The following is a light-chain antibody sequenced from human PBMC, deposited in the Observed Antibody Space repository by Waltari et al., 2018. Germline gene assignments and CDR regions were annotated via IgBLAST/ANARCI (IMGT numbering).Light chain of an antibody. CDR2: GAY. Sequence: EIVLTQSPGTLSLSPGERATLSCRASQNIFRTFAWYQQNPGQAPRLLIYGAYTRATGIPDRFSGSGSGTDFSLTISGLDPEDFAVYYCQHYVRLPVTFGQGTKVEIK. CDR3: QHYVRLPVT. V-gene: IGKV3-20*01. J-gene: IGKJ1*01. CDR1: QNIFRTF.